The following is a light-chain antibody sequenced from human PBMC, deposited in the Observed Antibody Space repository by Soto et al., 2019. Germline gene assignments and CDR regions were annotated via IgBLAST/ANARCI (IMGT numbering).Light chain of an antibody. J-gene: IGLJ2*01. V-gene: IGLV2-14*01. CDR3: ASYTSSSTSVI. Sequence: QSALTQPASVSGSPGQSITISCTGTSSDIGYYDYVSWYQHHSGKAPKLIIYEVNNRPSGVSNRFSGSKSGNTASLTISGLQAEDEADYYCASYTSSSTSVIFGRGTKLTVL. CDR2: EVN. CDR1: SSDIGYYDY.